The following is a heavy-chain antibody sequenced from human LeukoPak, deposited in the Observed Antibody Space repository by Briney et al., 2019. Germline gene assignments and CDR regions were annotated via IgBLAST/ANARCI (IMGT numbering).Heavy chain of an antibody. D-gene: IGHD1-26*01. V-gene: IGHV5-51*01. CDR3: GRHQHSGSYGAFDI. Sequence: AEAPQILSQGAGYTFIAYWIGSLRQMPGKGGEWGVIIQPGDSDTRYSPSFQGQVTISADKSITTAYLQWSRLKASDTAMYYCGRHQHSGSYGAFDIWGQGTMVTVSS. J-gene: IGHJ3*02. CDR2: IQPGDSDT. CDR1: GYTFIAYW.